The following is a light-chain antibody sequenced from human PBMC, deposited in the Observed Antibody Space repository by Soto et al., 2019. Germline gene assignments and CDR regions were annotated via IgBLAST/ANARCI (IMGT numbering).Light chain of an antibody. V-gene: IGKV3-15*01. CDR1: QSVNSH. J-gene: IGKJ5*01. CDR3: QRDNAWPPII. CDR2: GAF. Sequence: EIVMTQSPATLSVSPGARATLSGRASQSVNSHLSWYQQRPGQAHRLLIYGAFIRATGIPARFSRSGAGTEFSLTGSSLQSEDFAVYYCQRDNAWPPIIVGQGPRLDIK.